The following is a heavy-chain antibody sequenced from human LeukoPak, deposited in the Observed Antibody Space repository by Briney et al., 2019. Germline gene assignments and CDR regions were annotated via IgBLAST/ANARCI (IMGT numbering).Heavy chain of an antibody. J-gene: IGHJ4*02. Sequence: SETLSLTCAVYGGSFSGYYWSWIRQPPGKGLEWIGEFNHSGSTNYNPTLKSRVTISVDTSKDQFSLKLSSVTAADMAVYYCAMRPFAGAIAASGTAKYYYDSSGCYRRRYYFDYRGQGTLVTVFS. CDR3: AMRPFAGAIAASGTAKYYYDSSGCYRRRYYFDY. D-gene: IGHD3-22*01. V-gene: IGHV4-34*01. CDR1: GGSFSGYY. CDR2: FNHSGST.